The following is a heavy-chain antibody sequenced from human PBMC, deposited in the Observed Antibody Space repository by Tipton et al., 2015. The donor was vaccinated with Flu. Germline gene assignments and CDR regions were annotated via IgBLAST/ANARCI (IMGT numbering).Heavy chain of an antibody. CDR3: ASGSGDFDH. V-gene: IGHV4-4*07. CDR2: IYISGNT. CDR1: GAPINNFY. Sequence: LRLSCTVSGAPINNFYWSWIRQPAGKGLEWIGRIYISGNTNYNPSLRSRVTISVDTSKNQISLNLRSVTAADTAVYYCASGSGDFDHWGQGTLVTVSS. D-gene: IGHD3-10*01. J-gene: IGHJ4*02.